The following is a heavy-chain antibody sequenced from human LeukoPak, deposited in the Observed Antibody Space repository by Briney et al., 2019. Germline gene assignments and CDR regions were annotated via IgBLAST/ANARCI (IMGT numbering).Heavy chain of an antibody. CDR1: GFPFSSYA. J-gene: IGHJ4*02. D-gene: IGHD1-26*01. Sequence: GGSLRCSGAASGFPFSSYAMYWVRQAPGKGLVWVSRVHGDGNNIGYADSVKGRFTIFRDNAKNTLYLQMNSLRPDDTAVYYCARARVGDPTDYWGQGTLVTVSS. CDR2: VHGDGNNI. V-gene: IGHV3-74*01. CDR3: ARARVGDPTDY.